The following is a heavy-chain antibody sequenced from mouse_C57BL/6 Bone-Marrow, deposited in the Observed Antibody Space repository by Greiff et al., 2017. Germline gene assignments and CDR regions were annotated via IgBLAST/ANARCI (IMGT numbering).Heavy chain of an antibody. Sequence: VQLQQPGAELVKPGASVKVSCKASGYTFTSYWMHWVKQRPGQGLEWIGRIHPSDSDTNYNQKFKGKATLTVDKSSSTAYMQLRSLTSEDSAVYYCAIMGPTVVPHFDYWGQGTTLTVSS. CDR1: GYTFTSYW. D-gene: IGHD1-1*01. V-gene: IGHV1-74*01. CDR3: AIMGPTVVPHFDY. CDR2: IHPSDSDT. J-gene: IGHJ2*01.